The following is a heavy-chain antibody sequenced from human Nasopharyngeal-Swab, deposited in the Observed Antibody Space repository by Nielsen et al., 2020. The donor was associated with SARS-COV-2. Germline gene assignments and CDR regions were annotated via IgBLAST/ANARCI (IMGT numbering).Heavy chain of an antibody. CDR1: GSPLASYA. V-gene: IGHV3-49*02. CDR2: IATNTYGGTA. J-gene: IGHJ3*01. CDR3: VRGQKAFDV. Sequence: GGSLRLSCKPSGSPLASYALTWVRQAPGRGLEWLGFIATNTYGGTAKYAASVRDRFSISRDDSRNVAYLQMDRLTLDDTALYHCVRGQKAFDVWGQGAMVTVSS.